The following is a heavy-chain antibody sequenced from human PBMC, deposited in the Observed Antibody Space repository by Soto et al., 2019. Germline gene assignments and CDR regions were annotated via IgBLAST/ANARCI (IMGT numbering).Heavy chain of an antibody. Sequence: GGSLRLSCSASGFTFIGYPMYWVRQAPGRGLEYVSLISANGDNTHYADSVKGRFSISRDNSKKTLYLQMSSLRAEDTALYYCVKGAGCLQDVDYWGQGTLVTVSS. CDR3: VKGAGCLQDVDY. V-gene: IGHV3-64D*08. D-gene: IGHD1-1*01. CDR2: ISANGDNT. CDR1: GFTFIGYP. J-gene: IGHJ4*02.